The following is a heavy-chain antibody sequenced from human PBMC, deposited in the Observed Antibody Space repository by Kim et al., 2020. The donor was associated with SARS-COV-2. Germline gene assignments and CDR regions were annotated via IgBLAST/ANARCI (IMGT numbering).Heavy chain of an antibody. J-gene: IGHJ4*02. CDR2: INPNSGGT. Sequence: ASVKVSCKASGYTFTGYYMHWVRQAPGQGLEWMGWINPNSGGTNYAQKFQGWVTMTRDTSISTAYMELSRLRSDDTAVYYCARDQDPMVRGVIMTYWGQGTLVTVSS. D-gene: IGHD3-10*01. CDR3: ARDQDPMVRGVIMTY. CDR1: GYTFTGYY. V-gene: IGHV1-2*04.